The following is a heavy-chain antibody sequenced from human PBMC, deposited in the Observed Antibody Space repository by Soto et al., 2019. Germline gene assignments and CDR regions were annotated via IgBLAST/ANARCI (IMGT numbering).Heavy chain of an antibody. J-gene: IGHJ4*02. Sequence: EVQLLESGGGLVQPGGSLRLSCAASGFTFSPYAMSWFRQAPGKGLEWVSAISGSGGSKYYAESLKGRFTISRDKSKTTLYLQMNCLRAEDTAVYYCAKSKGGRSPDYWGQGTLVTVSS. CDR3: AKSKGGRSPDY. CDR1: GFTFSPYA. D-gene: IGHD2-15*01. CDR2: ISGSGGSK. V-gene: IGHV3-23*01.